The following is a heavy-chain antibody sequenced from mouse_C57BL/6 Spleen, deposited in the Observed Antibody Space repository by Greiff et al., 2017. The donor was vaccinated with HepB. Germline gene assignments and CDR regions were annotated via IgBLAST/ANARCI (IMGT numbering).Heavy chain of an antibody. CDR3: TRNSGYYYGSSYDWYFDV. V-gene: IGHV1-15*01. CDR2: IDPETGGT. Sequence: SGAELVRPGASVTLSCKASGYTFTDYEMHWVKQTPVHGLEWIGAIDPETGGTAYNQKFKGKAILTADKSSSTAYMELRSLTSEDSAVYYCTRNSGYYYGSSYDWYFDVWGTGTTVTVSS. CDR1: GYTFTDYE. D-gene: IGHD1-1*01. J-gene: IGHJ1*03.